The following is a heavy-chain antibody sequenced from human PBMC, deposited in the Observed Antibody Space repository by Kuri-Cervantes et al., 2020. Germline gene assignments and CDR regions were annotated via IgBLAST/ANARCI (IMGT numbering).Heavy chain of an antibody. D-gene: IGHD4-17*01. CDR1: GFTFSSYA. J-gene: IGHJ3*02. CDR2: ISYDGSNK. CDR3: ARDSTPFTVTTDAFDI. Sequence: GGSLRLSCAASGFTFSSYAMHWVRQAPGKGLEWVAVISYDGSNKYYADSVKGRFTISRDNSKNTLYLQMNSLRAEDTAVYYCARDSTPFTVTTDAFDIWGQGTMFT. V-gene: IGHV3-30*01.